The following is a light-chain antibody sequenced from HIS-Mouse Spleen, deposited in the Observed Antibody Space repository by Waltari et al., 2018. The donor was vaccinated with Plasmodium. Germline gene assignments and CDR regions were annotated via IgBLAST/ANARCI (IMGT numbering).Light chain of an antibody. J-gene: IGKJ4*01. CDR1: QSVSSN. CDR3: QQYNNWLSLT. V-gene: IGKV3-15*01. Sequence: EIVMTQSPATLSVSPGERATLSCRASQSVSSNLAWYQQKPGQAPRPLIYGASTRATGIPARFSGSGSGTEFILTISSMQSEDFAVYYCQQYNNWLSLTFGGGTKVEIK. CDR2: GAS.